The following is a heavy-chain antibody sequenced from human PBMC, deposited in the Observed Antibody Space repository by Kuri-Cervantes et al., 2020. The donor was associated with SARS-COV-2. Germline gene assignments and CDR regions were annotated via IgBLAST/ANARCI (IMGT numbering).Heavy chain of an antibody. V-gene: IGHV1-18*04. CDR3: ASAIAVAGQGAFDI. Sequence: VKVSCKASGYTFTSYGISWVRQAPGQGLEWMGWISAYNGNPNYAQKLQGRVTMTTDTSTSTAYRELRSLRSDDTAVYYCASAIAVAGQGAFDIWGQGTMVTVSS. CDR2: ISAYNGNP. CDR1: GYTFTSYG. D-gene: IGHD6-19*01. J-gene: IGHJ3*02.